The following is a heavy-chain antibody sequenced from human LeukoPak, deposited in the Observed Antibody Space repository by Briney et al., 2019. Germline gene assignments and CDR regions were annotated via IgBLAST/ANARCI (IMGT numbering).Heavy chain of an antibody. CDR2: IRYDGSNK. V-gene: IGHV3-30*02. Sequence: PGGSLRLSCAASGFTFSSYGMHWVRQAPGKGLEWVAFIRYDGSNKYYADSVKGRFTISRDSSKNTLYLQMNSLRAEDTAVYYCAKDRVPMIVVVMQSWGQGTLVTVSS. CDR3: AKDRVPMIVVVMQS. CDR1: GFTFSSYG. J-gene: IGHJ5*02. D-gene: IGHD3-22*01.